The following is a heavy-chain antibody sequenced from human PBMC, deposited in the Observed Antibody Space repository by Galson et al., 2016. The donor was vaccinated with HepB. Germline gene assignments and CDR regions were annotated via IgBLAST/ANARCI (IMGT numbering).Heavy chain of an antibody. D-gene: IGHD6-25*01. V-gene: IGHV4-31*03. J-gene: IGHJ4*02. CDR3: ARIRGWLGGYHLDY. CDR2: IYYSGST. CDR1: GGSISNGGYY. Sequence: TLSLTCTVSGGSISNGGYYWSWIRQHPGKGLEWIGYIYYSGSTYYNPSLKSRVNISVDTSKDQFSLKLSSVTAADTAVYYCARIRGWLGGYHLDYWGQGTLVTVSS.